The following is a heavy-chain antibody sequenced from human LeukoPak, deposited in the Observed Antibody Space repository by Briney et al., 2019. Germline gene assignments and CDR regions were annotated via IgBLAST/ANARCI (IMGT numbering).Heavy chain of an antibody. D-gene: IGHD4-17*01. CDR2: IYYSGST. Sequence: SETLSLTCTVSGGSISSYYWSWIRQPPGKGLEWIGYIYYSGSTNYNPSLKSRVTISVDTSKNQLSLKLSSVTAADTAVYYCAREYGDYGSFDAFDIWGQGTMVTVSS. CDR3: AREYGDYGSFDAFDI. CDR1: GGSISSYY. J-gene: IGHJ3*02. V-gene: IGHV4-59*01.